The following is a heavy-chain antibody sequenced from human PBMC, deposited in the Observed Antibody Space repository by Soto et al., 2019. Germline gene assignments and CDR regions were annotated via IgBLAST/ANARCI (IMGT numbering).Heavy chain of an antibody. CDR3: AIIRSWRTGRWFDP. J-gene: IGHJ5*02. CDR2: ISSNSAYI. CDR1: GFTFRSFT. D-gene: IGHD6-13*01. V-gene: IGHV3-21*04. Sequence: GGSLRLSCAASGFTFRSFTMNWVRQAPGKGLEWVSTISSNSAYIYYTDALRGRFTISVDTSKNQFSLKLSSVTAADTAVYYCAIIRSWRTGRWFDPWGQGTLVTVSS.